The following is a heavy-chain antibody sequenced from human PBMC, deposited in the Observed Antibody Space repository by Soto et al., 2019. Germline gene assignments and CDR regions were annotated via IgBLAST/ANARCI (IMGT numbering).Heavy chain of an antibody. CDR1: GFTFSNYA. V-gene: IGHV3-23*01. CDR2: ISGSGGST. D-gene: IGHD3-22*01. J-gene: IGHJ5*02. Sequence: GGSLRLSCAASGFTFSNYAVSWVRQAPGKGLEWVSGISGSGGSTYYAESVKGRFTISRDNSKNTLYLQMNSLRAEDTAVYYCASPYEKNLSWGFDPWGQGTLVTVSS. CDR3: ASPYEKNLSWGFDP.